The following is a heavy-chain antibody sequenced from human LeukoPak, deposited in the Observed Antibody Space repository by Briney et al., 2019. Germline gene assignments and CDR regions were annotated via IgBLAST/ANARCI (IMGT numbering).Heavy chain of an antibody. CDR3: ARGLFYGDYVVYYYYMDV. V-gene: IGHV1-18*04. Sequence: ASVKVSCKASGYTFTSYYMHWVRQAPGQGLEWMGWISAYNGNTNYAQKLQGRVTMTTDTSTSTAYMELRSLRSDDTAVYYCARGLFYGDYVVYYYYMDVWGKGTTVTVSS. D-gene: IGHD4-17*01. J-gene: IGHJ6*03. CDR1: GYTFTSYY. CDR2: ISAYNGNT.